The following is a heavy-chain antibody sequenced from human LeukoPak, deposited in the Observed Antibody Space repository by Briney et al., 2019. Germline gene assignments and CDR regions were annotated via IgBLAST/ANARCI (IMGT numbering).Heavy chain of an antibody. D-gene: IGHD3-3*01. J-gene: IGHJ6*03. V-gene: IGHV3-23*01. Sequence: PGGSLRLSCAASGFDFTAYGVSWVRQAPGEGLEWVSGISGSGLDTYYADSVTGRFTISRDNSKNTVHLLMNSLRAEDSAMYYCAKYGPGFGVVIEYFMDVWAKGPGSPSR. CDR2: ISGSGLDT. CDR3: AKYGPGFGVVIEYFMDV. CDR1: GFDFTAYG.